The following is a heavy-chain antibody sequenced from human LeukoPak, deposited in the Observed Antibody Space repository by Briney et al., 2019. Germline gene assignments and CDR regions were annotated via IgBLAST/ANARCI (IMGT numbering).Heavy chain of an antibody. Sequence: PSETLSLTCTVSGGSISSYYWSWIRQPPGKGPDWIGYIYYSGSTNYNPSLKSRVTISVDASKYQFSLKLSSVTAADTAVYYRARVEAVAELGGPFDYWGQGTLVTVSS. CDR2: IYYSGST. J-gene: IGHJ4*02. CDR1: GGSISSYY. V-gene: IGHV4-59*01. CDR3: ARVEAVAELGGPFDY. D-gene: IGHD6-19*01.